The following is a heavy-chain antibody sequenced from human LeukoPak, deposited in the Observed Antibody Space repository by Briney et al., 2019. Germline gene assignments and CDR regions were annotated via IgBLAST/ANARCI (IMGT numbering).Heavy chain of an antibody. V-gene: IGHV4-34*01. D-gene: IGHD3-10*01. CDR2: IHNSGTT. CDR1: GGPFSGYF. J-gene: IGHJ4*02. CDR3: ARRYYYNLGSFPFDF. Sequence: SETLSLTCAVSGGPFSGYFWSWIRQPPGKGLEWIGEIHNSGTTNYNPSLNSRVTISEDTSKNQIYLNLRSVTAAATAVYYCARRYYYNLGSFPFDFWGQGTLVTVPS.